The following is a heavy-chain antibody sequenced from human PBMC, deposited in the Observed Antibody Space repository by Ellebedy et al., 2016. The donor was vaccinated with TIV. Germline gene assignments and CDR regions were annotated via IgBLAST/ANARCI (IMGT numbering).Heavy chain of an antibody. CDR2: ISGSGDRT. CDR3: EKDLRGGVSRYFDS. D-gene: IGHD2-8*02. V-gene: IGHV3-23*01. J-gene: IGHJ4*02. CDR1: GFTFSIYA. Sequence: PGGSLRLSCAASGFTFSIYAMSWVRQAPGKGLEWVSLISGSGDRTYYADSVKGRFTISRDNSKDTLYVQMNSLRAEDTAVYYCEKDLRGGVSRYFDSWGQGTLVTVSS.